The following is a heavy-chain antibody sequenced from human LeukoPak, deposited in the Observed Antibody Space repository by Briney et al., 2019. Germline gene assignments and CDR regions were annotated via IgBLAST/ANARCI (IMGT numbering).Heavy chain of an antibody. D-gene: IGHD2-2*01. CDR3: ARDPCHGALDY. CDR1: GFTFSSYW. CDR2: IKQDGTEE. J-gene: IGHJ4*02. Sequence: GGSLRLSCAASGFTFSSYWMSWVRQAPGKGLEWVANIKQDGTEEYYVDSVRGRFSISKDNAKNSLYLQMNSLRAEDTAVYYCARDPCHGALDYWGQGALVTVSS. V-gene: IGHV3-7*03.